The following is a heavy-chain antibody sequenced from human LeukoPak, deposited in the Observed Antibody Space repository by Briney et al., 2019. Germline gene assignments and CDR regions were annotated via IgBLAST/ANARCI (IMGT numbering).Heavy chain of an antibody. CDR2: IYYSGST. CDR1: GGSISSSSYY. D-gene: IGHD1-26*01. V-gene: IGHV4-39*01. CDR3: ARRQELRIDY. J-gene: IGHJ4*02. Sequence: SETLSLTCTVSGGSISSSSYYWGWIRQPPGKGLEWIGSIYYSGSTYYNPSLKSRVTISVDTSKNQFSLKLSSVTAADTAVYYCARRQELRIDYWGQGTLVTVSS.